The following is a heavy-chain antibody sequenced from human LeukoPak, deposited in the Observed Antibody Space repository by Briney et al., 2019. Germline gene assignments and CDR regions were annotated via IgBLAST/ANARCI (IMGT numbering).Heavy chain of an antibody. CDR1: GFTFSSNA. CDR2: ISANYGST. Sequence: GGSLRLSCAASGFTFSSNAMSWVRQAPGKGLELVSTISANYGSTYYAYSVKGRFTISRDNFKNTVFLRMNSLRAEDTAVYYCAKVVLLLTASDAFDFWGQGRKVTVSS. D-gene: IGHD2-21*02. J-gene: IGHJ3*01. CDR3: AKVVLLLTASDAFDF. V-gene: IGHV3-23*01.